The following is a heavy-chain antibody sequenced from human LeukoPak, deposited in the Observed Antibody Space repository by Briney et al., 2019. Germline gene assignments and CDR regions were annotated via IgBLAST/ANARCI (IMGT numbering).Heavy chain of an antibody. V-gene: IGHV4-4*07. Sequence: SETLSLTCTVSGASISSYYWSWIRQPAGKGLEWVGRIYTSGRINYNPSLKSRVTMSVDTSKNQFSLKLNSVTAADTAVYYCASREHTTYSSGWSYHLNWFDPWGQGTLVTVSS. CDR1: GASISSYY. CDR2: IYTSGRI. CDR3: ASREHTTYSSGWSYHLNWFDP. D-gene: IGHD6-19*01. J-gene: IGHJ5*02.